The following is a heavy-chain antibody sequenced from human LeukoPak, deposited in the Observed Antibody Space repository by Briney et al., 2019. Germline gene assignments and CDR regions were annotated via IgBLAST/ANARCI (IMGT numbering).Heavy chain of an antibody. CDR2: IYYSGST. CDR1: GGSISSSSYY. Sequence: SETLSLTCTVSGGSISSSSYYWGWIRQPPGKGLEWIGSIYYSGSTNYNPSLKSRVTISVDKSKNQFSLKLSSVTAADTAVYYCASVNWNDLGIPYWGQGTLVTVSS. D-gene: IGHD1-20*01. J-gene: IGHJ4*02. CDR3: ASVNWNDLGIPY. V-gene: IGHV4-39*07.